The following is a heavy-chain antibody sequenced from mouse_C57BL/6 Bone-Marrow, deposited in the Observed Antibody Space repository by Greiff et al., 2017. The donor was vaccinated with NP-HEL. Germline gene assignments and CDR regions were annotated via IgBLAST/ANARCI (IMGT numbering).Heavy chain of an antibody. CDR2: INPGSGGT. Sequence: VQLQQSGAELVRPGTSVKVSCKASGYAFTNYLIEWVKQRPGQGLEWIGVINPGSGGTNYNEKFKGKATLTADKSSSTAYMQLSSLTSEDSAVYFCARRGGNYDWYFEVWGTGTTVTVSS. D-gene: IGHD2-1*01. V-gene: IGHV1-54*01. CDR1: GYAFTNYL. CDR3: ARRGGNYDWYFEV. J-gene: IGHJ1*03.